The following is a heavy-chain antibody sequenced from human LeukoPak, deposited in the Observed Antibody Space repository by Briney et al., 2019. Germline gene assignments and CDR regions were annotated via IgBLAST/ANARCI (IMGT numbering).Heavy chain of an antibody. V-gene: IGHV3-21*01. CDR2: ISSGSSYI. D-gene: IGHD1-26*01. J-gene: IGHJ4*02. CDR3: ARVAGGSYWYYFDY. Sequence: GGSLRLSCAASGFTFSRSSMNWVRQAPGKGLEWVSSISSGSSYIYYADSVKGRFTISRDNAKNSLYLQMNSLRAEDTAVYYCARVAGGSYWYYFDYWGQGTLVTVSS. CDR1: GFTFSRSS.